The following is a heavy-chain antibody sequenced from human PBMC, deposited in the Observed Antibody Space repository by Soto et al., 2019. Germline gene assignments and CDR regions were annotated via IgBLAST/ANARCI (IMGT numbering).Heavy chain of an antibody. CDR3: AGGQSDTAMGYNWFDP. Sequence: GGSLRLSCAASGFTFSSYDMHWVRQATGKGLEWVSAIGTAGDTYYPGSVKGRFTISRENAKNSLYLQMNSLRAGDTAVYYCAGGQSDTAMGYNWFDPWGQGTLVTVSS. CDR1: GFTFSSYD. D-gene: IGHD5-18*01. J-gene: IGHJ5*02. V-gene: IGHV3-13*01. CDR2: IGTAGDT.